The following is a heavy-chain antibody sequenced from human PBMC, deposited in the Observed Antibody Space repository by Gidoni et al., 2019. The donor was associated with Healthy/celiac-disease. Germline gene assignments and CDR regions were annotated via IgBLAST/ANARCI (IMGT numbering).Heavy chain of an antibody. D-gene: IGHD6-13*01. J-gene: IGHJ3*02. CDR1: GFTFSSYA. CDR2: ISGSGGST. V-gene: IGHV3-23*01. Sequence: EVQLLESGGGLVQPGGSLRLPCAASGFTFSSYAMSWVRPAPGKGLEWVAAISGSGGSTYYADSVKGRFTISRDNSKNTLYLQMNSLRAEDTAVYYCAKDIAVLGRGDAFDIWGQGTMVTVSS. CDR3: AKDIAVLGRGDAFDI.